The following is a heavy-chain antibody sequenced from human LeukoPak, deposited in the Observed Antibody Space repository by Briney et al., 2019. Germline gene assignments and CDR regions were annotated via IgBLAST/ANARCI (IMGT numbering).Heavy chain of an antibody. CDR2: IYHSGST. CDR1: GYSIGSGYY. V-gene: IGHV4-38-2*01. Sequence: PSETLSLTCVVSGYSIGSGYYWGWIRQPPGKGLEWFGNIYHSGSTYYNPSLKSRVTISADTSNNQFSLKLSSVTAADTAVYYCARVHSTSPYYYYYYMDVWGKGTTVTVSS. J-gene: IGHJ6*03. D-gene: IGHD2-2*01. CDR3: ARVHSTSPYYYYYYMDV.